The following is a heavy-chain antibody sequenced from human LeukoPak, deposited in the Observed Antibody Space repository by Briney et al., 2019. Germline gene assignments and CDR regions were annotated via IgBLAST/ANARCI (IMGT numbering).Heavy chain of an antibody. V-gene: IGHV3-21*01. Sequence: PGGSLRLSCAASGFTFSSYSMNWVRQAPGKGLEWVSSISSSSSYIYYADSVKGRFTISRDNAKNSLYLQMNSLGADDTAVYYCARDQGIAAAGNDYWGQGTLVTVSS. J-gene: IGHJ4*02. CDR1: GFTFSSYS. CDR2: ISSSSSYI. CDR3: ARDQGIAAAGNDY. D-gene: IGHD6-13*01.